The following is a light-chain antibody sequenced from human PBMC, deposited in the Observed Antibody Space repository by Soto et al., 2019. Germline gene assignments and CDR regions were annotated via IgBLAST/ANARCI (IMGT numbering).Light chain of an antibody. CDR2: DAS. CDR1: QTVGTF. V-gene: IGKV3-11*01. J-gene: IGKJ5*01. Sequence: DIVLTQSPATLSLSPGDRVTLSCRASQTVGTFLSWSQHSPGQGPRLLVYDASNRATGVPARFSGSGSETDFTLTISSLVPEDFAVYYCQHRLHLPITCGKGTRLEIK. CDR3: QHRLHLPIT.